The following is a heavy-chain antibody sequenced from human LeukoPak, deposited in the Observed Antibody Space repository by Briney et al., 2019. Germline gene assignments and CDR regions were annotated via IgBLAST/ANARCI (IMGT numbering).Heavy chain of an antibody. CDR2: IYYSGST. V-gene: IGHV4-59*01. CDR3: ARAELEPNFLFDY. Sequence: SETLSLTYTVSGGSISSYYWSWIRQPPGKGLEWIGYIYYSGSTNYNPSLKSRVTISVDTSKNQFSLKLSSVTAADTAVYYCARAELEPNFLFDYWGQGTPVTVSS. CDR1: GGSISSYY. D-gene: IGHD1-1*01. J-gene: IGHJ4*02.